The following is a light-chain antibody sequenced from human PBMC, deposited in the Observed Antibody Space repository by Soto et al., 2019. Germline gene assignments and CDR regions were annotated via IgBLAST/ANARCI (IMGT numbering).Light chain of an antibody. Sequence: DIQLTQSPSFLSACVGDRVTITCRASQGISSYLAWYQQKPGKAPKLLIYAASTLQSGVPSRFSGSGSGTEFTLTISSLQPEDFATYYCQQLNSYPLTLGGGTKVDIK. CDR1: QGISSY. CDR2: AAS. CDR3: QQLNSYPLT. J-gene: IGKJ4*01. V-gene: IGKV1-9*01.